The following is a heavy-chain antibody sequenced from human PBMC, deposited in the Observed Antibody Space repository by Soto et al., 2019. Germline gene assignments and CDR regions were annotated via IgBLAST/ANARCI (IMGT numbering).Heavy chain of an antibody. CDR3: ASALYCSGGSCSFDP. CDR1: GGSVSSGSYY. Sequence: SETLSLTSTVSGGSVSSGSYYWSWIRQPPGKGLEWIGYIYYNGNTNYNPSLKSRVTISVDTSKSQFSLKLSSVTAADTAVYYCASALYCSGGSCSFDPWGQGTLVTVSS. J-gene: IGHJ5*02. D-gene: IGHD2-15*01. V-gene: IGHV4-61*01. CDR2: IYYNGNT.